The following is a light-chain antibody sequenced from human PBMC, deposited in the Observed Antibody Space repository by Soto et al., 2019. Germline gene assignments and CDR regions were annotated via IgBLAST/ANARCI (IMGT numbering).Light chain of an antibody. CDR3: QQRFNWPPKYT. J-gene: IGKJ2*01. CDR2: DAS. V-gene: IGKV3-11*01. CDR1: QSVTTY. Sequence: EIMLTQSPATLSLSPGERATLSCRASQSVTTYLAWYQQKPGQAPRLLIYDASSRATGIPARFSGSGSGTDFTLTISSLEPEDFAVYYCQQRFNWPPKYTFGQGTKLEIK.